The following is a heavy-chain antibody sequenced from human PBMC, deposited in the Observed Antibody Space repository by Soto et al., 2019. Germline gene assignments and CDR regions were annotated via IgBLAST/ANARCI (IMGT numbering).Heavy chain of an antibody. CDR1: GYTFTSYG. J-gene: IGHJ4*02. CDR2: ISAFNGNT. Sequence: QVQLVQSGAEVKKPGASVKVSCKASGYTFTSYGISWVRQAPGQGLEWMGWISAFNGNTYYAQKLQGRVTMTTDTSTSRAAKELRSLRSDDTAVDYCARNYDSRGIGRPLSIWGQGTMVTVSS. D-gene: IGHD3-22*01. V-gene: IGHV1-18*01. CDR3: ARNYDSRGIGRPLSI.